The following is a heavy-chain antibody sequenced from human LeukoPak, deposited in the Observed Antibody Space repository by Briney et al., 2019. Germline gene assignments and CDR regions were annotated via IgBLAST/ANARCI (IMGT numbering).Heavy chain of an antibody. CDR1: GYTFTDYY. V-gene: IGHV1-2*02. Sequence: GASVKVSCKASGYTFTDYYMHWVRQAPGQGLEWMGWINPNSGGTNYAQKFQGRVTMTRDTSISTAYMELSRLRSDDTAVYYCARDIEYYDSSGYYYNWFDPWGQGTLVTVSS. J-gene: IGHJ5*02. D-gene: IGHD3-22*01. CDR3: ARDIEYYDSSGYYYNWFDP. CDR2: INPNSGGT.